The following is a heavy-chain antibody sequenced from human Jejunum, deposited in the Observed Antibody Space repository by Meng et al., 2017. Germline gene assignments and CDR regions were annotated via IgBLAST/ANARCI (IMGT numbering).Heavy chain of an antibody. D-gene: IGHD3-3*01. Sequence: LSLTCVASGFTFSEYAMHWVRQAPGKGLEWVALISYDGNDQYYADSVQGRFTISKDMSKNILYLQMNNLSADDTAVYYCGRERRGFYIQHWGQGTLVTVSS. J-gene: IGHJ1*01. CDR3: GRERRGFYIQH. CDR2: ISYDGNDQ. CDR1: GFTFSEYA. V-gene: IGHV3-30*01.